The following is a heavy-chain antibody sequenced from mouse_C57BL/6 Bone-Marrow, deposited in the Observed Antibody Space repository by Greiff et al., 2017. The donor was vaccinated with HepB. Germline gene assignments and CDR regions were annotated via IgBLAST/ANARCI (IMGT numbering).Heavy chain of an antibody. V-gene: IGHV1-53*01. CDR2: INPSNGGT. Sequence: QVQLQQPGTELVKPGASVKLSCKASGYTFTSYWMHWVKQRPGQGLEWIGNINPSNGGTNYNEKFKSKATLTVDKSSSTAYMQLSSLTSEDSSVFYCARDGFYYAMDYWGQGTSVTVSS. D-gene: IGHD2-3*01. CDR1: GYTFTSYW. J-gene: IGHJ4*01. CDR3: ARDGFYYAMDY.